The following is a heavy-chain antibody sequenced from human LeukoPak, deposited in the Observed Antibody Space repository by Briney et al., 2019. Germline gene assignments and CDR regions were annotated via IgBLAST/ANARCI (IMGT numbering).Heavy chain of an antibody. CDR3: ARGGRGSAAVVAPRSFDI. J-gene: IGHJ3*02. CDR1: GFTVSSIH. D-gene: IGHD3-22*01. Sequence: GGSLRLSCAASGFTVSSIHMVWVRQAPGKGLEWVSVTYTGGNSYHADSVKGRFIISRDISKNTLYLQMNSLRAEDSALYYCARGGRGSAAVVAPRSFDIWGQGTMVTVSS. V-gene: IGHV3-53*01. CDR2: TYTGGNS.